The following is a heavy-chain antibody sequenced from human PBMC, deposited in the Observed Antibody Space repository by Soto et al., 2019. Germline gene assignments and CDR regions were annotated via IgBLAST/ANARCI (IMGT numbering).Heavy chain of an antibody. CDR2: ISSNSAYI. J-gene: IGHJ5*02. Sequence: GGSLRLSCAASGFTFRSFTMNWVRQAPGKGLEWVSTISSNSAYIYYTDALRGRFTISRDNAKNSLHLQMNSLRAEDTAVYYGTRGASRDSSARGWFDPWGPGTLVTVSS. V-gene: IGHV3-21*01. CDR1: GFTFRSFT. D-gene: IGHD6-13*01. CDR3: TRGASRDSSARGWFDP.